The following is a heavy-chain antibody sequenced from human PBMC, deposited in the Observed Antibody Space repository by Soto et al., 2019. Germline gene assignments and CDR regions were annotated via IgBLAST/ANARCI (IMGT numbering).Heavy chain of an antibody. V-gene: IGHV3-7*01. CDR1: GFTFSSYW. CDR2: IKQDGSEK. CDR3: ARVGIVVVPAAVNDAFDI. J-gene: IGHJ3*02. Sequence: GGSLRLSCAASGFTFSSYWMSWVRQAPGKGLEWVANIKQDGSEKYYVDSVKGRFTISRDNAKNSLYLQMNSLRAEDTAVYYCARVGIVVVPAAVNDAFDIWGQGTMVTVSS. D-gene: IGHD2-2*01.